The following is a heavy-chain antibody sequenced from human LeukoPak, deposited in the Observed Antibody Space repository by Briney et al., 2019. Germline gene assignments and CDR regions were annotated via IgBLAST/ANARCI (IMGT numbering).Heavy chain of an antibody. J-gene: IGHJ4*02. CDR2: IGGRDGST. CDR1: GFTFTSYS. V-gene: IGHV3-23*01. Sequence: PGGSLRLSCAASGFTFTSYSMNWLRQDPGKGLEWVSGIGGRDGSTYYADSVKGRFTISRGNSKNTLYVQMNSLRAEDTAVYYCAKGHYYGSGSLDYWGQGTQVTVSS. CDR3: AKGHYYGSGSLDY. D-gene: IGHD3-10*01.